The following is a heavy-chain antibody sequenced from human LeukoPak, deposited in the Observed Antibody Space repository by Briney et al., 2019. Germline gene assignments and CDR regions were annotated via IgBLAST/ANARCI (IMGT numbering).Heavy chain of an antibody. CDR1: GGSIRSSSYY. D-gene: IGHD5-24*01. V-gene: IGHV4-61*05. J-gene: IGHJ4*02. CDR2: IYYSEST. CDR3: ARGRRDGYNAPPVYFDY. Sequence: SETLSLTCTVSGGSIRSSSYYWGWIRQPPGKGLEWIGYIYYSESTNYNPSLKSRVTISVDTSKNQFSLKLSSVTAADTAVYYCARGRRDGYNAPPVYFDYWGQGTLVTVSS.